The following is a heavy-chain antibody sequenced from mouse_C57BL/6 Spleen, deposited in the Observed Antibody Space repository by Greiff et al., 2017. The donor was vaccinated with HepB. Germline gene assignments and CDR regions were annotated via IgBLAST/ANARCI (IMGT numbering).Heavy chain of an antibody. CDR3: ARYMGNDYAMDY. Sequence: EVQRVESGGGLVQPGGSLSLSCAASGFTFTDYYMSWVRQPPGKALEWLGFIRNKANGYTTEYSASVKGRFTISRDKSQSILYLQMNDLRAEDSATYYCARYMGNDYAMDYWGQGTSVTVSS. CDR2: IRNKANGYTT. J-gene: IGHJ4*01. D-gene: IGHD2-1*01. V-gene: IGHV7-3*01. CDR1: GFTFTDYY.